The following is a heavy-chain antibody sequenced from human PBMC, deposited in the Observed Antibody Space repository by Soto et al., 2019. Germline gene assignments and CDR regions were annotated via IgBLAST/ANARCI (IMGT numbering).Heavy chain of an antibody. CDR2: IDPSDSYT. J-gene: IGHJ6*02. CDR3: ARLTSLTLMTTVTDYYYYGMDV. V-gene: IGHV5-10-1*01. Sequence: GESLKISCKGSGYSFTSYWISWVRQMPGKGLEWMGRIDPSDSYTNYSPSFQGHVTISADKSISTAYLQWSSLKASDTAMYYCARLTSLTLMTTVTDYYYYGMDVWGQGTTVTVSS. D-gene: IGHD4-4*01. CDR1: GYSFTSYW.